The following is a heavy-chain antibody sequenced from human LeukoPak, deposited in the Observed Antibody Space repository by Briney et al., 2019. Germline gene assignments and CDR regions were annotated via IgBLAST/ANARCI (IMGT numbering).Heavy chain of an antibody. CDR3: AKDHLPGIVVADRDY. V-gene: IGHV3-48*03. D-gene: IGHD6-19*01. CDR2: ISSSGRTT. Sequence: GGSLRLSCAASGFSFSSYEMNWVRQAPGKGLEWVSYISSSGRTTYYADSVKGRFTISRDNSKNTLYLQINSLRAEDTAIYYCAKDHLPGIVVADRDYWGQGTLVTVSS. J-gene: IGHJ4*02. CDR1: GFSFSSYE.